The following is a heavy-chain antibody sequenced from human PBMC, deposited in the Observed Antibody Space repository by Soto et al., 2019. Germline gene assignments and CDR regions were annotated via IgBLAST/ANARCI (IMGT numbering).Heavy chain of an antibody. CDR3: VRDRGSPDSFDS. V-gene: IGHV3-74*01. CDR2: INSDGGTK. CDR1: GFPFTPFW. J-gene: IGHJ3*01. D-gene: IGHD3-16*01. Sequence: EVQLVESGGGLVQPGESLRLSCAASGFPFTPFWMHWVRQAPGKGLEWLSHINSDGGTKVYADSVKGRFSISRDNAKNTLYLQLNSLKVEDTAVYYCVRDRGSPDSFDSWGRGTMVTVSS.